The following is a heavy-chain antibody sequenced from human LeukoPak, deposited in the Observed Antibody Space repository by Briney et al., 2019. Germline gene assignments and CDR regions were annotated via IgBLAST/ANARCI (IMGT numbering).Heavy chain of an antibody. CDR3: ARDHIVVVPAAPNTWGFYYYYGMDV. J-gene: IGHJ6*02. Sequence: PGGSLRLSCAASGFTFSSYAMHWVRQAPGKGLEWVAVISYDGSNKYYADSVKGRFTISRDNSKNTLYLQMNSLRAEDTAVYYCARDHIVVVPAAPNTWGFYYYYGMDVWGQGTTVTVSS. CDR2: ISYDGSNK. CDR1: GFTFSSYA. D-gene: IGHD2-2*01. V-gene: IGHV3-30*04.